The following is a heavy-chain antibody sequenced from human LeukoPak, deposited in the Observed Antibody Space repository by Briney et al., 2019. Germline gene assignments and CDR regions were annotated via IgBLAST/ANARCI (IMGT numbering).Heavy chain of an antibody. D-gene: IGHD1-26*01. CDR2: IYTSGST. Sequence: PSETLSLTCTVSGGSISSGSYYWSWIRQPAGKGLEWIGRIYTSGSTNYNPSLKSRVTISVDTSKNQFSLKMTSVTAADTALYYCTRVEAGATVQAAFDIWGQGTMVTVSS. V-gene: IGHV4-61*02. J-gene: IGHJ3*02. CDR1: GGSISSGSYY. CDR3: TRVEAGATVQAAFDI.